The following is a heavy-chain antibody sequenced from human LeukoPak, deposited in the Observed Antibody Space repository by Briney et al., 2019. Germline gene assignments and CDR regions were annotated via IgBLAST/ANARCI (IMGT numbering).Heavy chain of an antibody. CDR2: ISSSSSYI. V-gene: IGHV3-21*01. Sequence: GGSLRLSCAASGFTFSSYSMNWVRQAPGKGLEWVSSISSSSSYIYYADPVKGRFTISRDNAKNSPYLQMNSLRAEDTAVYYCARDRTASAEYFQHWGQVPLVTVSS. J-gene: IGHJ1*01. CDR3: ARDRTASAEYFQH. CDR1: GFTFSSYS. D-gene: IGHD2-21*02.